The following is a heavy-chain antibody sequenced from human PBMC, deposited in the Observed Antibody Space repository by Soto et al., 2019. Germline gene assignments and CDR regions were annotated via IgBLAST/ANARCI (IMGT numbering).Heavy chain of an antibody. J-gene: IGHJ5*02. V-gene: IGHV3-21*01. CDR1: GFTFSSYS. CDR3: ARAKYYYDSPTGGWFDP. D-gene: IGHD3-22*01. Sequence: EVQLVESGGGLVKPGGSLRLSCAASGFTFSSYSMNWVRQAPGKGLEWVSSISSSSSYIYYADSVKGRFTISRDNAKNSLYLQMNSLRAADTAVYYCARAKYYYDSPTGGWFDPWGQGTLVTVSS. CDR2: ISSSSSYI.